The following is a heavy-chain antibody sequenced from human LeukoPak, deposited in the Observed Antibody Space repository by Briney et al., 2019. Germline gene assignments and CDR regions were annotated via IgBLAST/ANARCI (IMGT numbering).Heavy chain of an antibody. V-gene: IGHV1-69*01. D-gene: IGHD4-11*01. CDR1: GGTFSSYA. CDR3: AREGIVTTYSNCLDY. J-gene: IGHJ4*02. Sequence: SXXVSCKASGGTFSSYAISWVRQAPGQGLEWMGGIIPIFGTADYAQKLQGRVTINADESTSTAYMELSSLRSEDTAVYYCAREGIVTTYSNCLDYWGQGTLVTVSS. CDR2: IIPIFGTA.